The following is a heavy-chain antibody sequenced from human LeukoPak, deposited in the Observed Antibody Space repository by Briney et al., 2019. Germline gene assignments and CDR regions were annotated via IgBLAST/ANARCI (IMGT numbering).Heavy chain of an antibody. J-gene: IGHJ4*02. V-gene: IGHV3-66*01. Sequence: GGSLRLSCAASGFTVISNYMIWVRQAPGKGLEWVSLIYSGGTTHHADSVKGRFTISRDNSKNTVYPQMNNLRAEDTAVNYCAKAGDGSNSPSARYLDYWGQGTLVTVAS. CDR2: IYSGGTT. CDR3: AKAGDGSNSPSARYLDY. CDR1: GFTVISNY. D-gene: IGHD5-24*01.